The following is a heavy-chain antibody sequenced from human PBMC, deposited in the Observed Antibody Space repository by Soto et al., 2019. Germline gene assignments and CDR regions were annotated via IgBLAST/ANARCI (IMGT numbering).Heavy chain of an antibody. V-gene: IGHV3-30*18. D-gene: IGHD3-22*01. CDR3: AKGGYYDSSGYYYESAFDI. CDR2: ISYDGSNK. Sequence: QVQLVESGGGVVQPGRSLRLSCAASGFTFSSYGMHWVRQAPGKGLEWVAVISYDGSNKYYADSVKGRFTISRDNSKNTLYLQMNRLRAEDTAVYYCAKGGYYDSSGYYYESAFDIWGQGTMVTVSS. J-gene: IGHJ3*02. CDR1: GFTFSSYG.